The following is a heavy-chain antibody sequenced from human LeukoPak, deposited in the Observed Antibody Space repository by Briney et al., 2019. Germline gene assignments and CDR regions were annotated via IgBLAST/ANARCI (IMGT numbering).Heavy chain of an antibody. CDR3: ARDRAVTQDWVEFDP. CDR2: IRDSGET. D-gene: IGHD4-17*01. Sequence: PGGSLRLSCAGSGFSVSNYYMSWVRQAPGKGLEWVSLIRDSGETFYVDSVKGRFTISRDNSRNTMYLQMNRLRVEDTAVYFCARDRAVTQDWVEFDPWGQGTLVTVSS. CDR1: GFSVSNYY. V-gene: IGHV3-66*03. J-gene: IGHJ5*02.